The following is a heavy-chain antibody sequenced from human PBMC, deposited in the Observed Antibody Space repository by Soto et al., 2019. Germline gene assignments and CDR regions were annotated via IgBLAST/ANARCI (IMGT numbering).Heavy chain of an antibody. D-gene: IGHD3-10*01. Sequence: PSETLSLTCTVSGGSISNYYWSWVRQPPWKGLEWIGYVYHSGSGRTEYNPSLESRIVISVDTSKNQFSLKLSSVTAADAAVYYCARHRVLSSYGSGPYYFDYWGQGTLVTVSS. J-gene: IGHJ4*02. V-gene: IGHV4-59*08. CDR3: ARHRVLSSYGSGPYYFDY. CDR1: GGSISNYY. CDR2: VYHSGSGRT.